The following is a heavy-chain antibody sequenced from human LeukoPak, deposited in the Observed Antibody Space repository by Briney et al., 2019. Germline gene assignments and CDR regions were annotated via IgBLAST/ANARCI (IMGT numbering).Heavy chain of an antibody. CDR2: ISGSGGST. CDR1: GFTFSSYA. D-gene: IGHD5-12*01. Sequence: GGSLRLSCAASGFTFSSYAMSWVRQAPGKGLQWVSAISGSGGSTYYADSVKGRFTISRDNSKNTLYLQMNSLRAEDMAVYHCARGGGGYVGFDYWGQGTLVTVSS. CDR3: ARGGGGYVGFDY. J-gene: IGHJ4*02. V-gene: IGHV3-23*01.